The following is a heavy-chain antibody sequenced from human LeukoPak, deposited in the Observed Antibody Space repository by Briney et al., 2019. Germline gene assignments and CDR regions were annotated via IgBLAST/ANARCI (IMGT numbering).Heavy chain of an antibody. J-gene: IGHJ2*01. CDR1: GYTFTSYD. CDR2: MNPNSGNT. D-gene: IGHD1-26*01. V-gene: IGHV1-8*01. Sequence: ASVKVSCKASGYTFTSYDINWVRQATGQGLEWMGWMNPNSGNTGYAQKFQGRVTMTRNTSISTAYMELSSLRSEDTAVYYCARALVGATGWYFDLWGRGTLVTVSS. CDR3: ARALVGATGWYFDL.